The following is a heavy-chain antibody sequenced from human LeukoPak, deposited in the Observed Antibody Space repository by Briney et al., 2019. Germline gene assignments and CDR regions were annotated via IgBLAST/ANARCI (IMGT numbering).Heavy chain of an antibody. CDR2: INQDGTQK. V-gene: IGHV3-7*01. CDR1: GFTFSDYY. Sequence: GGSLRLSCAASGFTFSDYYMSWIRQAPGKGLEWVANINQDGTQKYFVDAVKGRFTISRDNAKKSLYLQVSSLRAEDTAVYYCARGRQRIDPWGQGTLVTVSS. CDR3: ARGRQRIDP. D-gene: IGHD1-1*01. J-gene: IGHJ5*02.